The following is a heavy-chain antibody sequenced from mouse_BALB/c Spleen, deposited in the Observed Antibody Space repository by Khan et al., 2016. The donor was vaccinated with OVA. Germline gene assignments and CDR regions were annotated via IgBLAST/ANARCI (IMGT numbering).Heavy chain of an antibody. D-gene: IGHD2-10*01. CDR1: GYTFSSYW. CDR2: VLPGSGGT. CDR3: ARAYYGNYDAMDY. Sequence: QVQLKESGAELMKPGASVKISCKATGYTFSSYWIEWVKQRPGHGLEWIGEVLPGSGGTNYNEKFKDKATFTADTSSNTPYMQLSSLTSEDSAVYYCARAYYGNYDAMDYWGQGTSVTVSS. J-gene: IGHJ4*01. V-gene: IGHV1-9*01.